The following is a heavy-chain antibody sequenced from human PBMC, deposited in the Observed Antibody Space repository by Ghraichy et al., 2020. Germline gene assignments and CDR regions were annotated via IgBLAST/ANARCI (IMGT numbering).Heavy chain of an antibody. CDR3: ARDHKSMGVLI. CDR1: GFTFSSYW. D-gene: IGHD2/OR15-2a*01. CDR2: IKRDGSEK. J-gene: IGHJ3*02. V-gene: IGHV3-7*01. Sequence: GESLNISCAASGFTFSSYWMSWVRQAPGKGLEWVANIKRDGSEKYYVDSVKGRFTVSRDNAKNSLYLQMNSLRAEDTAVYYCARDHKSMGVLIWGQGTMVTVSS.